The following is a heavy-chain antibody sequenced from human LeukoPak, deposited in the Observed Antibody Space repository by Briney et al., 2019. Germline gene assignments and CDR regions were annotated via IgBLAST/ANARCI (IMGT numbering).Heavy chain of an antibody. CDR3: ARELYGSGSYMDY. J-gene: IGHJ4*02. D-gene: IGHD3-10*01. Sequence: GGSLRLSCAASGVTFSSYSMNWVRQAPGKGLEWVSYISSSSSTISYADSVKGRFTISRDNAKNSLYLQMNSLRDEDTAVYYCARELYGSGSYMDYWGQGTLVTVSS. CDR1: GVTFSSYS. V-gene: IGHV3-48*02. CDR2: ISSSSSTI.